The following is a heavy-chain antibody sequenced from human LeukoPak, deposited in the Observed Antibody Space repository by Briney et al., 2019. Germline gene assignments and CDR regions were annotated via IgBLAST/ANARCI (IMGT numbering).Heavy chain of an antibody. CDR3: ARRSYYDSGGYYYDF. V-gene: IGHV5-51*01. Sequence: GGSLKISCKGSGYIFTNYWIAWVRQMPGKGLEWRGIIYPDDSDTRYSPSFQGQVTISADKSISTAYLQWSSLKASDTAMYYCARRSYYDSGGYYYDFWGQGTLVTVSS. J-gene: IGHJ4*02. D-gene: IGHD3-22*01. CDR1: GYIFTNYW. CDR2: IYPDDSDT.